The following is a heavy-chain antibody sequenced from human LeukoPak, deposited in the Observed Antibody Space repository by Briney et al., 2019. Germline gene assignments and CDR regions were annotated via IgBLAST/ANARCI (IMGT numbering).Heavy chain of an antibody. J-gene: IGHJ6*03. CDR2: IYYSGST. CDR3: ARGLHAISVGYYYYYMDV. D-gene: IGHD2-8*01. CDR1: DGSISSGGYY. V-gene: IGHV4-31*03. Sequence: SETLSLTCTVSDGSISSGGYYWSWIRQNPGKGLEWIGYIYYSGSTYYNPPLKSRVTISVDTSKNQFSLKLSSVTAADTAVYYCARGLHAISVGYYYYYMDVWGKGTTVTVSS.